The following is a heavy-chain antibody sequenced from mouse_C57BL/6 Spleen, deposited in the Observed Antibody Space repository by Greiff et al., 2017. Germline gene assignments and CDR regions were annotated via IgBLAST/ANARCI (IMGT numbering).Heavy chain of an antibody. Sequence: EVQRVESGGDLVKPGGSLKLSCAASGFTFSSYGMSWVRQTPDKRLEWVATISSGGSYTYYPDSVKGRFTISRDNAKNTLYLQMSSLKSEDTAMYYCARHSSLYYYGSSGYFDYWGQGTTLTVSS. V-gene: IGHV5-6*01. D-gene: IGHD1-1*01. CDR2: ISSGGSYT. CDR1: GFTFSSYG. CDR3: ARHSSLYYYGSSGYFDY. J-gene: IGHJ2*01.